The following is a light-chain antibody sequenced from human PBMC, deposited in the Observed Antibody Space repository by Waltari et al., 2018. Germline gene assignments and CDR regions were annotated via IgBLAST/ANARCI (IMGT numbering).Light chain of an antibody. J-gene: IGLJ3*02. CDR2: EVT. CDR1: TSDVGSYNL. V-gene: IGLV2-23*02. CDR3: CSYAGISTWV. Sequence: QSALAQPASVSGSPGQSITISCTGSTSDVGSYNLVSWYQQHPGKAPKLIIYEVTKRASGISDRFSGSKSGNTASLTICGLQAGDEGDYYCCSYAGISTWVFGGGTKVTVL.